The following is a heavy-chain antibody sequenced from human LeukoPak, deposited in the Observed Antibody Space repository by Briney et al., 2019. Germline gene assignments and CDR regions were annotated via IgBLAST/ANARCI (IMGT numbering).Heavy chain of an antibody. J-gene: IGHJ4*02. CDR2: ISGSGDRT. D-gene: IGHD6-25*01. CDR3: AKHLYSGGWNGFDY. V-gene: IGHV3-23*01. Sequence: GGSLRLSCAASEFTFSSYGMSWVRLAPGRGLEWVSSISGSGDRTYYADSVKGRFTVSRDNSKSTLYLEMNSLRAEDTAIFYCAKHLYSGGWNGFDYWGQGTLVTVSS. CDR1: EFTFSSYG.